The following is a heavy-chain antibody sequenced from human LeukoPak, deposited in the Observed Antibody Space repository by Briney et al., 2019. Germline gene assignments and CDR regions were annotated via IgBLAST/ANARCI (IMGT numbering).Heavy chain of an antibody. CDR1: GGTFSSYA. Sequence: GASVKVSCKASGGTFSSYAISWVRQAPGQGLEWMGGIIPIFVTANYAQKFQGRVTITADESTSTAYMELSSLRSEDTAVYYCARDKGWNYGLFDPWGQGTLVTVSS. J-gene: IGHJ5*02. CDR3: ARDKGWNYGLFDP. D-gene: IGHD1-7*01. CDR2: IIPIFVTA. V-gene: IGHV1-69*13.